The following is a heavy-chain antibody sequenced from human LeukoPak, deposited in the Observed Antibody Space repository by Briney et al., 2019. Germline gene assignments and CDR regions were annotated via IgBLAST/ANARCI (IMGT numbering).Heavy chain of an antibody. V-gene: IGHV3-23*01. CDR3: AMLGITMIVVNY. D-gene: IGHD3-22*01. Sequence: LSGGSLRLSCAASGFTFSSYAMSWVRQAPGKGLEWVSAISGSGGSTYYADSVKGRFTISRDNSKYTLYLQMNSLRAEDTAVYYCAMLGITMIVVNYWGQGTLVTVSS. J-gene: IGHJ4*02. CDR2: ISGSGGST. CDR1: GFTFSSYA.